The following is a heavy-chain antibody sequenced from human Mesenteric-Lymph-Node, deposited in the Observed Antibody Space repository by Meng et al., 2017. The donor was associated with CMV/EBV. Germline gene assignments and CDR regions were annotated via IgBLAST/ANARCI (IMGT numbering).Heavy chain of an antibody. D-gene: IGHD5-18*01. CDR3: ATSGGYSFDY. Sequence: LSCTVSGGSSSSGGYSWSWLRQHPGKGLGWIGYIYYSRSTYYTPSLKSRVTISVDTSKNQFSLKLSSVTAADTAVYYCATSGGYSFDYWGQGTLVTVSS. CDR1: GGSSSSGGYS. J-gene: IGHJ4*02. CDR2: IYYSRST. V-gene: IGHV4-31*03.